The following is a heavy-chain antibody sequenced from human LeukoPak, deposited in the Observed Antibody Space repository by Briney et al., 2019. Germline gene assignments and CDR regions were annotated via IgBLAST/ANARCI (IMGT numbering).Heavy chain of an antibody. D-gene: IGHD2-21*01. J-gene: IGHJ5*02. Sequence: SETLFLTCTVSGGSISSSRYYWGWIRQPPGKGLEWIGSIYYSGNTYYNPSLKSRVTISVDTSKNQFSLKLSSVTAADTAVYYCARVSDISWFDPWGQGTLVTVSS. V-gene: IGHV4-39*07. CDR3: ARVSDISWFDP. CDR1: GGSISSSRYY. CDR2: IYYSGNT.